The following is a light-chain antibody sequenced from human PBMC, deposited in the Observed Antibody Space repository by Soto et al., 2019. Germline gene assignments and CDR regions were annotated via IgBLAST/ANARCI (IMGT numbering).Light chain of an antibody. CDR2: KAS. J-gene: IGKJ1*01. Sequence: DIQMTQSPSTLSESVGDRVTITCRASQYISSWLAWYQQKPGKAPKLLIYKASSLESGVPSRFSGSGSGTEFTLTIRSLQPDDFSTYYCQQYNSQMTFGQGTKVEIK. CDR1: QYISSW. V-gene: IGKV1-5*03. CDR3: QQYNSQMT.